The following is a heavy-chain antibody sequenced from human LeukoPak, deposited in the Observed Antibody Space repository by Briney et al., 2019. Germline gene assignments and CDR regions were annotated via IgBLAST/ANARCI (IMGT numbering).Heavy chain of an antibody. J-gene: IGHJ5*02. CDR2: ISGSGGNT. CDR3: AKDGLRFLEWFDP. V-gene: IGHV3-23*01. D-gene: IGHD3-3*01. Sequence: GGSLRLSCAASGFTFSSYAMTWVRQTPGKGLEWVSAISGSGGNTYYADSVKGRFTISRDNSKNTLYLQMNSLRAEDTALYYCAKDGLRFLEWFDPWGQGTLVTVSS. CDR1: GFTFSSYA.